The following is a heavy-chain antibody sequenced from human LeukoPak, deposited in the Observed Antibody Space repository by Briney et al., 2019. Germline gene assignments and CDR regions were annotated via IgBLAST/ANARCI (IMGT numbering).Heavy chain of an antibody. J-gene: IGHJ4*02. D-gene: IGHD3-22*01. CDR2: INHSGYT. CDR1: GESSFSSYY. CDR3: SRQVVGNDY. V-gene: IGHV4-34*01. Sequence: SETLSLTCAVYGESSFSSYYWSWIRQTPGGALEWIGEINHSGYTNYNPSLKSRVTLSIDTSKNQFSLRVTSVTAADTAVYYCSRQVVGNDYWGQGTLVTVSS.